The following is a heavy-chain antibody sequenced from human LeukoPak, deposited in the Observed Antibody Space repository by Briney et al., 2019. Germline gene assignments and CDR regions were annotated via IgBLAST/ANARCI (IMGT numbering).Heavy chain of an antibody. J-gene: IGHJ5*02. CDR3: ARVLSSSWYDWFDP. CDR1: GFTFNNYI. V-gene: IGHV3-21*01. D-gene: IGHD6-13*01. CDR2: ISSSSDYI. Sequence: GGSLRLSCAASGFTFNNYIMNWVRQAPGKGLEWVSSISSSSDYIYYADSVKGRFTISRDNAKNSLYLQMNSLRAEDTAVYYCARVLSSSWYDWFDPWGQGTLVTVSS.